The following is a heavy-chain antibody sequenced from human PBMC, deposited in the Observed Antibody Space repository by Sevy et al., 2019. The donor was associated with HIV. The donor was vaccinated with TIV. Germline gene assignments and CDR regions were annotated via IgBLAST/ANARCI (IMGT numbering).Heavy chain of an antibody. V-gene: IGHV4-31*03. CDR1: GGSISSGGYY. CDR2: IYYSGST. D-gene: IGHD6-13*01. CDR3: ARGYSSSWYPDLFDY. Sequence: SETLSLTCTVSGGSISSGGYYWSWIRQHPGKGLEWIGYIYYSGSTYYNPSLKSRVTISVDTSKNHFSLKLSSVTAADTAMYYCARGYSSSWYPDLFDYWGQGTLVTVSS. J-gene: IGHJ4*02.